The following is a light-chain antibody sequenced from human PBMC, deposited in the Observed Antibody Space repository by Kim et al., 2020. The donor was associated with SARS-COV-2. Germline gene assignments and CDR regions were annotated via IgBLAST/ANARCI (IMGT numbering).Light chain of an antibody. CDR1: QTVSDNF. CDR3: QQYGRSPLYS. Sequence: PGEMAPLSGRASQTVSDNFLAWYQQKPGQAPRLLVYRASSRATGITDRFSGGGSGTDFTLTINRLEPEDSAIYYCQQYGRSPLYSFGRGTKLEI. J-gene: IGKJ2*03. V-gene: IGKV3-20*01. CDR2: RAS.